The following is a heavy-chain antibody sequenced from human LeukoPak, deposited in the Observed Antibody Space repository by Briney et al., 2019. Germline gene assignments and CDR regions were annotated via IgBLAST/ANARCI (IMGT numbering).Heavy chain of an antibody. CDR2: TYYRSKWYN. CDR3: ARGPRRTWWFDP. CDR1: GDSVSSNSAA. D-gene: IGHD3-16*01. V-gene: IGHV6-1*01. Sequence: SQTLSPTCATSGDSVSSNSAAWNWIRQSPSRGLEWLGRTYYRSKWYNDYAVSVKSRITINPDTSKNQFSLQLNSVTPEDTAVYYCARGPRRTWWFDPWGQGTLVTVSS. J-gene: IGHJ5*02.